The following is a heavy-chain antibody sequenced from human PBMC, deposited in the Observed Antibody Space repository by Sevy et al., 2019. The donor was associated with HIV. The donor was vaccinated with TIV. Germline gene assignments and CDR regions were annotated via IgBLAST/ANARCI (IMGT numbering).Heavy chain of an antibody. D-gene: IGHD3-3*01. CDR2: ISSNGLST. CDR3: AKDVPRDFWSAYSPGYFDY. J-gene: IGHJ4*02. CDR1: GFRFDYYA. V-gene: IGHV3-23*01. Sequence: GGSLRLSCAVSGFRFDYYAMTWVRQAPGKGLEWVSTISSNGLSTYYTDSVKGRFTIFRDKFNNTLYLQMNSLRVEDTAVYFCAKDVPRDFWSAYSPGYFDYWGQGSLVTVSS.